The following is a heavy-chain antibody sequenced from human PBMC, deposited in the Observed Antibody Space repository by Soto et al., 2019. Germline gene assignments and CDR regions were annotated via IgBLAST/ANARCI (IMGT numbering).Heavy chain of an antibody. J-gene: IGHJ4*02. D-gene: IGHD2-15*01. Sequence: PSETLSLTCTVSGGSISSSSYYWGWIRQPPGKGLEWIGSIYYSGSTYYNPSLKSRVTISVDTSKNQFSLKLSSVTAADTAVYYCARRGYCSGGSCYRVFDYWGQGNLVTVSS. CDR2: IYYSGST. CDR3: ARRGYCSGGSCYRVFDY. CDR1: GGSISSSSYY. V-gene: IGHV4-39*01.